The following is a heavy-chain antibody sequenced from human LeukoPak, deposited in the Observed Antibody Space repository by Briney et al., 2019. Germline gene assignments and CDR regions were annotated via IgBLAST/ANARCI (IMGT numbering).Heavy chain of an antibody. J-gene: IGHJ3*02. V-gene: IGHV1-46*01. CDR2: INPSGGST. Sequence: EASVKVSCKASGYTFTSYYMHWVRPAPGQGLEWMGIINPSGGSTSYAQKFQGRVTMTRDTSTSTVYMELSSLRSEDTAVYYCARDRSARGSFFDIWGQGTMVTVSS. CDR3: ARDRSARGSFFDI. D-gene: IGHD5-18*01. CDR1: GYTFTSYY.